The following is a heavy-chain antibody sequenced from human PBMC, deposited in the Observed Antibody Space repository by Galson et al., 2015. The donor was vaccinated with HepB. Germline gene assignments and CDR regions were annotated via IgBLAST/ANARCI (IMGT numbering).Heavy chain of an antibody. CDR1: GFTFRNYG. CDR3: ARGGRAAAGTPDY. CDR2: IWYNGNNK. D-gene: IGHD6-13*01. J-gene: IGHJ4*02. Sequence: SLRLSCAASGFTFRNYGMHWVRQAPGKGLEWVAVIWYNGNNKYYADSVKGRFAISRDNSENTVSQQMNTLRGEDTAVYYCARGGRAAAGTPDYWGQGTLVTVSS. V-gene: IGHV3-33*01.